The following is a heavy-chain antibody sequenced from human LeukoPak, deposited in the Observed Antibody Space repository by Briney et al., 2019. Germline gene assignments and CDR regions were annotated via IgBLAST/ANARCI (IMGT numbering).Heavy chain of an antibody. J-gene: IGHJ4*02. Sequence: GGSLRLSCAASVFTFSRYWTNCVRQAPGKGLEWVANIREDGSEKYYVDSVKGRFTISRDNTKNLLYLEMSSLRAEDTAVYYCGVVYWGQGTLVTVSS. CDR2: IREDGSEK. CDR1: VFTFSRYW. V-gene: IGHV3-7*01. CDR3: GVVY.